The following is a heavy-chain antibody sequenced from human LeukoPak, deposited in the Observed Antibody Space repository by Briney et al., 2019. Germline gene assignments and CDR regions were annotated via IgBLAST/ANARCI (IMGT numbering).Heavy chain of an antibody. V-gene: IGHV3-11*04. CDR3: ARVRVAGFSDFDY. J-gene: IGHJ4*02. CDR1: GFTFSDYY. CDR2: ISNGGSSL. Sequence: GGSLRLSCAASGFTFSDYYMSWIRQAPGKGLECVSYISNGGSSLYYADSVKGRFTISRDNAKNSLFLQVNSLRAEDTALYYCARVRVAGFSDFDYWGQGTLVTVSS. D-gene: IGHD6-19*01.